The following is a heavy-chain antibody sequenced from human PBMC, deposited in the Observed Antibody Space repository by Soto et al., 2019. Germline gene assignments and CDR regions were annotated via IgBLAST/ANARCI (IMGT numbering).Heavy chain of an antibody. CDR1: GFTFSSYG. V-gene: IGHV3-30*18. D-gene: IGHD6-13*01. CDR2: ISYDGSNK. Sequence: GGSLRLSCAASGFTFSSYGMHWVRQAPGKGLEWVAVISYDGSNKYYADSVKGRFTISRDNSKNTLYLQMNSLRAEDTAVYYCAKDSPEMIGSSSWYYGSYYYYYGMDVWGQGTTVTVSS. J-gene: IGHJ6*02. CDR3: AKDSPEMIGSSSWYYGSYYYYYGMDV.